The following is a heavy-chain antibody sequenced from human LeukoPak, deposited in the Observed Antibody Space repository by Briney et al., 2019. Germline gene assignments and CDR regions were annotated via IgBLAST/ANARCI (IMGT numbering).Heavy chain of an antibody. CDR1: GFTFSSYS. Sequence: GGSLRLSCAASGFTFSSYSMNWVRHAPGKGPEWVSSISSSSSYIYYADSVKGRFTISRDNAKNSLYLQMNSLRAEDTAVYYCARDLDYGDYVDYWGQGTLVTVSS. J-gene: IGHJ4*02. D-gene: IGHD4-17*01. CDR3: ARDLDYGDYVDY. V-gene: IGHV3-21*01. CDR2: ISSSSSYI.